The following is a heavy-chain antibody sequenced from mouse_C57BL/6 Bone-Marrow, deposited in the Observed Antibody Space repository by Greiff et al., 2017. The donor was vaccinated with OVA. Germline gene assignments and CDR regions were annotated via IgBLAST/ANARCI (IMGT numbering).Heavy chain of an antibody. CDR3: ARTYYGYDGVDY. Sequence: QVQLKQPGAELVKPGASVKMSCKASGYTFTSYWITWVKQRPGQGLEWIGDIYPGSGSTNYNEKFKSKATLTVDTSSSTAYMQLSSLTSEDSAVYYCARTYYGYDGVDYWGQGTTLTVSS. CDR2: IYPGSGST. D-gene: IGHD2-9*01. V-gene: IGHV1-55*01. CDR1: GYTFTSYW. J-gene: IGHJ2*01.